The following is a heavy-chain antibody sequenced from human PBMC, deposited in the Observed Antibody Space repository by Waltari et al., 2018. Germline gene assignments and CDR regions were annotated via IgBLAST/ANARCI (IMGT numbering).Heavy chain of an antibody. CDR3: ARHLYSIDYLELGN. D-gene: IGHD3-22*01. J-gene: IGHJ4*02. CDR2: ISDSGVIT. V-gene: IGHV3-23*01. Sequence: EVHLLESGGGLAQPGGSLRLSCAASGFNFISYAMSLVRQAPGKGLGWVSGISDSGVITKYADSVKGRFTVSRDNSKNTVFLQLNSLRAEDTAIYYCARHLYSIDYLELGNWGQGTLVTVSS. CDR1: GFNFISYA.